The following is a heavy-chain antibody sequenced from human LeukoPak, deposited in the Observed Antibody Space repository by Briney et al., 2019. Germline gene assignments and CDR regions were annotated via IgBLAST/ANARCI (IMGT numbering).Heavy chain of an antibody. V-gene: IGHV3-23*01. CDR2: ISGSGGST. CDR3: AKVESMTTVAQGAY. J-gene: IGHJ4*02. CDR1: GFTFSSYA. Sequence: GGSLRLSGAASGFTFSSYAMSWVRQAPGKGLEWVSAISGSGGSTYYADSVKGRFTISRDNSKNTLYLQMNSLRAEDTAVYYCAKVESMTTVAQGAYWGQGTLVTVSS. D-gene: IGHD4-23*01.